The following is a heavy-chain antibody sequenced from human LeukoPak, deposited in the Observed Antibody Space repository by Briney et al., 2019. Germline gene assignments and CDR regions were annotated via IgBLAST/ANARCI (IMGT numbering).Heavy chain of an antibody. V-gene: IGHV3-30-3*01. CDR3: TRSYSPFDY. J-gene: IGHJ4*02. D-gene: IGHD6-13*01. CDR2: ISYDGSNK. CDR1: GFTFSTYA. Sequence: GGSLRLSCAASGFTFSTYAMHWVRQAPGKGLEWVTIISYDGSNKYYADSVKGRFTISRDNSKNTLYLQMTSLRAEDTAVYYCTRSYSPFDYWGQGTLVTVPS.